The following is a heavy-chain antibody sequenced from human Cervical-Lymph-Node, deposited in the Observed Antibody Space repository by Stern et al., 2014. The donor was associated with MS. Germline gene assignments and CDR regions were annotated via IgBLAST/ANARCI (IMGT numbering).Heavy chain of an antibody. CDR2: IDWNDGR. D-gene: IGHD5-24*01. V-gene: IGHV2-70*13. J-gene: IGHJ5*02. CDR3: ARILRWSRDGYNFWFDT. CDR1: GFSLTAGGMC. Sequence: QVTLKESGPALVKPTQTLTLTCTFSGFSLTAGGMCVSWVRQPPGKALEWLALIDWNDGRYYNTSLKTRLTISKDTSNNQVVLTMTNMDPVDTATYYCARILRWSRDGYNFWFDTSGQGTLVTVSS.